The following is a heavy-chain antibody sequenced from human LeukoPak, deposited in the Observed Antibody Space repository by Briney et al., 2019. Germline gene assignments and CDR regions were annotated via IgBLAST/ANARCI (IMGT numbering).Heavy chain of an antibody. D-gene: IGHD3-22*01. V-gene: IGHV3-21*01. Sequence: PGGSLRLSCAASGFTLSSYSMNWVRQAPGKGLEWVSSISSSSSYIYYADSVKGRFTISRDNAKNSLYLQMNSLRGEDTAVYYCARDVALSTYHFDSSGLLDCWGQGTLVTVSS. CDR3: ARDVALSTYHFDSSGLLDC. CDR2: ISSSSSYI. CDR1: GFTLSSYS. J-gene: IGHJ4*02.